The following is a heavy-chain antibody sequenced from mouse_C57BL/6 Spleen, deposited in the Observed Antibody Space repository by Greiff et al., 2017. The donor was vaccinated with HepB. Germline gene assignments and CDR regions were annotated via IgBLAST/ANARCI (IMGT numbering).Heavy chain of an antibody. J-gene: IGHJ1*03. V-gene: IGHV1-15*01. D-gene: IGHD1-1*01. Sequence: VHLVESGAELVRPGASVTLSCKASGYTFTDYEMHWVKQTPVHGLEWIGAIDPETGGTAYNQKFKGKAILTADKSSSTAYMELRSLTSEDSAVDYCTRSRGSWYFDVWGTGTTVTVSS. CDR3: TRSRGSWYFDV. CDR2: IDPETGGT. CDR1: GYTFTDYE.